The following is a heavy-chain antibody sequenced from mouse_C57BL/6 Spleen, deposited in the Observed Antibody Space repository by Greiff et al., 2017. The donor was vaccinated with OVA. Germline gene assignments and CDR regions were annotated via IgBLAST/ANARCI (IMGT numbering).Heavy chain of an antibody. V-gene: IGHV1-81*01. Sequence: VQLQQSGAELARPGASVKLSCKASGYTFTSYGISWVKQRTGQGLEWIGEIYPRSGNTYYNEKFKGKATLTADKYSSTAYMELRSLTSEDSAVYFCARIYYGNYEGYFDVWGTGTTVTVSS. D-gene: IGHD2-1*01. J-gene: IGHJ1*03. CDR3: ARIYYGNYEGYFDV. CDR1: GYTFTSYG. CDR2: IYPRSGNT.